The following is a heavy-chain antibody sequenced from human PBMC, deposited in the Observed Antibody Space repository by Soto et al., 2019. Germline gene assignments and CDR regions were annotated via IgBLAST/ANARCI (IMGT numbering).Heavy chain of an antibody. J-gene: IGHJ4*02. V-gene: IGHV4-4*02. CDR2: VHHSGNT. CDR1: GASISSLNW. Sequence: QVHLQESGPGLVKPLGTLSLTCAVSGASISSLNWWTWVRQPPGRGLEWIGEVHHSGNTIYNPSLTNRVTISSDKSRNQFSLRLTSVTAADTALYYCARDWSGGDCSSNTCFDFWGLGTLVTVSS. D-gene: IGHD2-21*02. CDR3: ARDWSGGDCSSNTCFDF.